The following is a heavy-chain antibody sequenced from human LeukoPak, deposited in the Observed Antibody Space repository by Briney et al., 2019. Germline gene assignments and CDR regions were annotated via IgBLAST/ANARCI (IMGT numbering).Heavy chain of an antibody. Sequence: SETLSLTCAVYGGSFSGYYWSWIRQPPGKGLEWIGEINHSGSTNYNPSLKSRVTISVDTSKNQFSLKLSSVTAADTAVYYCASLRYSYGYYGPFDFWGQGTLVTVSS. V-gene: IGHV4-34*01. CDR3: ASLRYSYGYYGPFDF. CDR2: INHSGST. D-gene: IGHD5-18*01. CDR1: GGSFSGYY. J-gene: IGHJ4*02.